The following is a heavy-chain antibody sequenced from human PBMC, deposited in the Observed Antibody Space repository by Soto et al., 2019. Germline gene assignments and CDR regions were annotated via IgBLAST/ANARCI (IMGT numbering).Heavy chain of an antibody. D-gene: IGHD3-16*01. V-gene: IGHV4-61*08. Sequence: PSETLSLTCTVSGGSISSGGYYWSWIRQHPGKGLEWIGYTYYSGSTNYNPSLKSRVTISVDTSKNQFSLKLSSVTAADTAVYYCARHRATDSYDYIWEKYYFDYWGQGTLVTVSS. CDR2: TYYSGST. CDR3: ARHRATDSYDYIWEKYYFDY. CDR1: GGSISSGGYY. J-gene: IGHJ4*02.